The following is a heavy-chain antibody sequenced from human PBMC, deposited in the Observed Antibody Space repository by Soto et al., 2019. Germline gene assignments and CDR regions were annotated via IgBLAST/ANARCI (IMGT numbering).Heavy chain of an antibody. D-gene: IGHD2-15*01. CDR1: GYSISNGGYS. CDR2: IYQSGST. CDR3: ARSGGSCYDY. V-gene: IGHV4-30-2*01. Sequence: SETRYPTSNYFGYSISNGGYSWTWIRQPPGKGLEWIGHIYQSGSTLYNPSLESRVAISVDKSKNLFSLDLSSVTAADTAVYYCARSGGSCYDYWGQG. J-gene: IGHJ4*02.